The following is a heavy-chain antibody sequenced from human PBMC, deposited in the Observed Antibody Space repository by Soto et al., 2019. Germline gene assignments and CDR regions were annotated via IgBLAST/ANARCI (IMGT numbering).Heavy chain of an antibody. J-gene: IGHJ6*02. V-gene: IGHV1-69*12. CDR3: ARRGSYGDDSVCVPPYYYYGMDV. D-gene: IGHD4-17*01. CDR1: GGTFSSYA. CDR2: IIPIFGTA. Sequence: QVQLVQSGAEVKKPGSSVKVSCKASGGTFSSYAISWVRQAPGQGLEWMGGIIPIFGTANYAQKFQGRVTITADEYTSTAYMKLRSLRSEDTAVYYCARRGSYGDDSVCVPPYYYYGMDVWGQGTTVTVSS.